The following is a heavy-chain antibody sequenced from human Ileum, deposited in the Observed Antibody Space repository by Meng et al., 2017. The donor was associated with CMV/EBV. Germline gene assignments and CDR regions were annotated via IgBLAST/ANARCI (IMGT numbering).Heavy chain of an antibody. CDR2: TLHSGNT. V-gene: IGHV4-31*11. CDR3: VRRPHGIHTTGHFYNLGRFDS. J-gene: IGHJ5*01. D-gene: IGHD2-8*01. Sequence: SETLSLTCVVSDDSISRGDYYWNWIRPLPGKGLEWIGYTLHSGNTYYNPSLNNRLTISADTANNEVYLSLSSVTAADTAVYYCVRRPHGIHTTGHFYNLGRFDSWGQGTLVTVSS. CDR1: DDSISRGDYY.